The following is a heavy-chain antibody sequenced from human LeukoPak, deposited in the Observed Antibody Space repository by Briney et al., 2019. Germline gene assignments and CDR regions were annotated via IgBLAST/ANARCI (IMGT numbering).Heavy chain of an antibody. V-gene: IGHV1-46*01. CDR2: INPSGGST. Sequence: ASLKVSCKASGYTFTSYYMHWVRQAPGQGLEGRGIINPSGGSTSYAQKFQGRVTMTRDMSTSTVYMELSSLRSEDTAVYYCARDHYDSSGFTRNFDYWGQGTLVTVSS. D-gene: IGHD3-22*01. J-gene: IGHJ4*02. CDR3: ARDHYDSSGFTRNFDY. CDR1: GYTFTSYY.